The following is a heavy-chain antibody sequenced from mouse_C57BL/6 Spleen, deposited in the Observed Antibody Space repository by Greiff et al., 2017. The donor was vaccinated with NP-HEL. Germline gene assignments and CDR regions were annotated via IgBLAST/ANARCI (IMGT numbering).Heavy chain of an antibody. CDR2: ISDGGSYT. J-gene: IGHJ2*01. V-gene: IGHV5-4*03. CDR1: GFTFSSYA. CDR3: ARQEYYGSSWYFDY. D-gene: IGHD1-1*01. Sequence: EVKLVESGGGLVKPGGSLKLSCAASGFTFSSYAMSWVRQTPEKRLEWVATISDGGSYTYYPDNVKGRFTISRDNAKNNLYLQMSHLKSEDTAMYYCARQEYYGSSWYFDYWGQGTTLTVSS.